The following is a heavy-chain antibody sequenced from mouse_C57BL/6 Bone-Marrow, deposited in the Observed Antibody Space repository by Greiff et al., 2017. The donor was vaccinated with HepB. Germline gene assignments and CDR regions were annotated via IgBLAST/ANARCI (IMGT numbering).Heavy chain of an antibody. Sequence: QVQLKESGPGLVQPSQSLSITCTVSGFSLTSYGVHWVRQSPGKGLEWLGVRWSGGSTDYNAAFISRLSISKDNSKSQVFFKMNSLQADDTAIYYCARGDYDEKFAYWGQGTLVTVSA. J-gene: IGHJ3*01. D-gene: IGHD2-4*01. CDR2: RWSGGST. V-gene: IGHV2-2*01. CDR1: GFSLTSYG. CDR3: ARGDYDEKFAY.